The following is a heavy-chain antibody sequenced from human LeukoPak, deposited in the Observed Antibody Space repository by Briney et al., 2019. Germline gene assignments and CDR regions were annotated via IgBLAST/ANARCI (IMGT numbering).Heavy chain of an antibody. J-gene: IGHJ4*02. CDR1: GFTFTSYG. D-gene: IGHD3-16*02. V-gene: IGHV1-18*01. Sequence: GGSLRLSCAASGFTFTSYGISWVRQAPGQGLEWMGWISAYNGNTNYAQKLQGRVTMTTDTSTSTAYMELRSLRSDDTAVYYCARDPGYDYVWGSYRPAFDYWGQGTLVTVSS. CDR2: ISAYNGNT. CDR3: ARDPGYDYVWGSYRPAFDY.